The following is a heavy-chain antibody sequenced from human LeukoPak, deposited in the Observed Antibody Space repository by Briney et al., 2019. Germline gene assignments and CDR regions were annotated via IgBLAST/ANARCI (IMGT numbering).Heavy chain of an antibody. CDR2: IHNSGTT. D-gene: IGHD6-19*01. CDR1: GGSISSYF. V-gene: IGHV4-59*08. CDR3: ARQGSGRDY. J-gene: IGHJ4*02. Sequence: SETLSLTCTVSGGSISSYFWSWIRQPPGKGLEWIGYIHNSGTTNYNPSLKSRVTISVDTSKNQFSLKLSSVTAADTAVYYCARQGSGRDYWSQGTLVTVSS.